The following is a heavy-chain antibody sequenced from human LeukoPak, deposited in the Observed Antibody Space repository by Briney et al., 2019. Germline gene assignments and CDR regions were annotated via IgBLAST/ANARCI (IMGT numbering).Heavy chain of an antibody. CDR1: GFTFSTYW. CDR2: ISSDGRNT. CDR3: AREWALPGAYYIDV. V-gene: IGHV3-74*01. D-gene: IGHD7-27*01. J-gene: IGHJ6*03. Sequence: GGSLRLSCAASGFTFSTYWMHWVRQAPGKGLVWVSRISSDGRNTIYADSVKGRFTISRDSANNTLFLQMNSLRGDDTAVYYCAREWALPGAYYIDVWGKGTTVTVSS.